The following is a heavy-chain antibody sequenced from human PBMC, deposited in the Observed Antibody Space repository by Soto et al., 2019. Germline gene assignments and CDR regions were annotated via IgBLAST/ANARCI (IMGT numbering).Heavy chain of an antibody. J-gene: IGHJ4*02. D-gene: IGHD1-1*01. CDR3: VRGDNWNDEASDY. CDR1: GFTFSNYA. V-gene: IGHV3-30*03. Sequence: PGGSLRLSCVASGFTFSNYAMHWARQAPGKGLEWVAIVSYDGDNEYYADSVRGRFTISRDNSKNTVYLQMSSLRVEDTAVYYCVRGDNWNDEASDYWGQGTLVTVSS. CDR2: VSYDGDNE.